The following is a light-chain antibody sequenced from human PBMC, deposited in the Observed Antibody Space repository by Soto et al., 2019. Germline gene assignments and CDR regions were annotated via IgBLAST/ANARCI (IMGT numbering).Light chain of an antibody. J-gene: IGLJ1*01. Sequence: QSVLTQPPSASGSPGQSVTISCTGTKNDIGVYDFVSWYQHHPGKAPRLIIYEVVQRPSGVPDRFSGSKSGNTASLTVSGPQAADEADYFCKSYAGSNTYVFGSGTKVTAL. CDR2: EVV. V-gene: IGLV2-8*01. CDR1: KNDIGVYDF. CDR3: KSYAGSNTYV.